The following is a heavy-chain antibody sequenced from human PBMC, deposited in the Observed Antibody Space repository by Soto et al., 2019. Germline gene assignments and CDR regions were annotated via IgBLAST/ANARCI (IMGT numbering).Heavy chain of an antibody. V-gene: IGHV1-18*04. CDR3: ARDLAVAGTAGNWFDP. J-gene: IGHJ5*02. Sequence: ASVKVSCKASGYTFTSYGISWVRQAPGQGLEWMGWISAYNGNTNYAQKLQGRVTMTTDTSTSTAYMELRSLRSDDTAVYYCARDLAVAGTAGNWFDPWGQGTLVTVSS. CDR1: GYTFTSYG. D-gene: IGHD6-19*01. CDR2: ISAYNGNT.